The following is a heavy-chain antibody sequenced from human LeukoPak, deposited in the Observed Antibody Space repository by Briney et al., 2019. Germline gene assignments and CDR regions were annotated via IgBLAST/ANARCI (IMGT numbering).Heavy chain of an antibody. CDR1: GGSFSGYY. V-gene: IGHV4-34*01. J-gene: IGHJ6*03. CDR2: INHSGST. CDR3: ARAPPPSVNYYYYYMDA. Sequence: TSETLSLTCAVYGGSFSGYYWSWIRQPPGKGLEWIGEINHSGSTNYNPSLKSRVTISVDTSKNQFSLKLSSVTAADTAVYYCARAPPPSVNYYYYYMDAWGKGTTVTVSS.